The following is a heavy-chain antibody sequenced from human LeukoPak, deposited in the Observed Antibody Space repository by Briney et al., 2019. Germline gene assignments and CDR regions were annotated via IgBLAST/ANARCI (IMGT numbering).Heavy chain of an antibody. D-gene: IGHD3-22*01. J-gene: IGHJ4*02. CDR3: ARDPVPYYDSSGYYPDY. Sequence: GASVKVSCKASGYTFTGYYMHWVRQAPGQGLEWMGWISAYNGNTNYAQKLQGRVTMTTDTSTSTAYMELRSLRSDDTAVYYCARDPVPYYDSSGYYPDYWGQGTLVTVSS. CDR2: ISAYNGNT. CDR1: GYTFTGYY. V-gene: IGHV1-18*04.